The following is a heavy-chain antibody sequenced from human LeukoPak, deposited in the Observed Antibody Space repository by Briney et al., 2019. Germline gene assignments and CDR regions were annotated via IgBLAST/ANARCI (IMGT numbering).Heavy chain of an antibody. CDR3: ARGYCSSTSCYNDDYYYYMDV. CDR2: INSDGSST. D-gene: IGHD2-2*02. J-gene: IGHJ6*03. Sequence: GGSLRLSCAASGLTFSSYWMHWVRQAPGKGLVWVSRINSDGSSTSYADSVKGRFTISRDNAKNTLYLQMNSLRAEDTAVYYCARGYCSSTSCYNDDYYYYMDVWGKGTTVTVSS. CDR1: GLTFSSYW. V-gene: IGHV3-74*01.